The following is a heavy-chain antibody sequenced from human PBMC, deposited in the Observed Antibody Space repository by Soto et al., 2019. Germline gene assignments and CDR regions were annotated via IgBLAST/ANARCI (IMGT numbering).Heavy chain of an antibody. V-gene: IGHV3-66*01. CDR1: GFTFHAYA. CDR2: IYSVGST. J-gene: IGHJ4*02. CDR3: ARDSFTTGISAAGTEY. D-gene: IGHD6-13*01. Sequence: PGGSLRLSCEGPGFTFHAYALSWVRQAPGKGLEWVSVIYSVGSTYYADSVKGRFTISRDNSKNTLYLQMNSLRVEDTAVYYCARDSFTTGISAAGTEYWGQGT.